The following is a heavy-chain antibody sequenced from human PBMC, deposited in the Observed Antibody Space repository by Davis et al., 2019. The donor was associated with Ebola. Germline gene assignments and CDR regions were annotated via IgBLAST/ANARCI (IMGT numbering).Heavy chain of an antibody. D-gene: IGHD6-6*01. CDR1: GYTFTSYG. CDR2: ISAYNGNT. J-gene: IGHJ1*01. V-gene: IGHV1-18*01. Sequence: AASVKVSCKASGYTFTSYGISWVRQAPGQGLEWMGWISAYNGNTNYAQKLQGRVTMTTDTSTSTAYMELRSLRSDDTAVYYCARDLSGQLGRGAPQHWGQGTLVTVSS. CDR3: ARDLSGQLGRGAPQH.